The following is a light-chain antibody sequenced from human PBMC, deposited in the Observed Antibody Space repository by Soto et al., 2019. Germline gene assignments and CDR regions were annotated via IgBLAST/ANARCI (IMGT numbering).Light chain of an antibody. J-gene: IGKJ3*01. CDR3: QQSNPTGT. CDR2: AAS. CDR1: QSISSY. V-gene: IGKV1-39*01. Sequence: DIQMTQSPSSLSASVGDRVTITCRASQSISSYLNWYQQKPGKAPKLLIYAASSLQSGVPSRFSGSGLGTDFPPTIRSLQPEDFATYYGQQSNPTGTFGPGTKVIS.